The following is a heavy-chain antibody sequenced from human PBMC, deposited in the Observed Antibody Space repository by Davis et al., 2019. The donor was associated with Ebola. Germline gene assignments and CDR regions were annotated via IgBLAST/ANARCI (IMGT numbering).Heavy chain of an antibody. J-gene: IGHJ4*02. V-gene: IGHV3-73*01. CDR3: TTTTTASDY. CDR2: IRSKANSYAT. Sequence: GESLKISCAASGFTFSGSAMHWVRQASGKGLEWVGRIRSKANSYATAYAASVKGRFTISRDDSKNTAYLQMNSLKTEDTAVYYYTTTTTASDYWGQGTLVTVSS. CDR1: GFTFSGSA. D-gene: IGHD4-11*01.